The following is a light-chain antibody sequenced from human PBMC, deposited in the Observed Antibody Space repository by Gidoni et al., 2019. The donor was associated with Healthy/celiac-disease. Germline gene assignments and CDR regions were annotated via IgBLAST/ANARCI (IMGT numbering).Light chain of an antibody. CDR1: QSVSSY. CDR3: QQRSNWPPGYT. V-gene: IGKV3-11*01. Sequence: ELVLTQSPATLSLAPGERATLSCRASQSVSSYLAWYQQKPGQAPRLHIYDASNRATGIPARFSGSGSGTDFTLTISSLEPEDFAVYYCQQRSNWPPGYTFGQGTKLEIK. J-gene: IGKJ2*01. CDR2: DAS.